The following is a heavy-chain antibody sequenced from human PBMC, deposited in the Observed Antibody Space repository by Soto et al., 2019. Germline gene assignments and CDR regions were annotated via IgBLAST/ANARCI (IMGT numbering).Heavy chain of an antibody. CDR1: GFTFSSYA. V-gene: IGHV3-23*01. CDR3: ATLWGISTYSSPSDWFDP. D-gene: IGHD6-6*01. Sequence: GGSLRLSCAASGFTFSSYAMSWVRQAPGKGLEWVSAISGSGGSTYYADSVKGRFTISRDNSKNTLYLQMNSLRAEDTAVYYCATLWGISTYSSPSDWFDPWGQGTLVTVSS. J-gene: IGHJ5*02. CDR2: ISGSGGST.